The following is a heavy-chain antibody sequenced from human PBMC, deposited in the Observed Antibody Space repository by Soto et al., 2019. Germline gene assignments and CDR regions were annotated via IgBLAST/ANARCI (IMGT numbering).Heavy chain of an antibody. CDR1: GFTFSSYS. D-gene: IGHD4-17*01. CDR3: AREGYGDYDYYYYGMDV. Sequence: LRLSCAASGFTFSSYSMNWVRQAPGKGLEWVSSISSSSSYRYYADSVKGRFTISRDNAKNSLYLQMNSLRAEDTAVYYCAREGYGDYDYYYYGMDVWGQGTTVTVSS. V-gene: IGHV3-21*01. CDR2: ISSSSSYR. J-gene: IGHJ6*02.